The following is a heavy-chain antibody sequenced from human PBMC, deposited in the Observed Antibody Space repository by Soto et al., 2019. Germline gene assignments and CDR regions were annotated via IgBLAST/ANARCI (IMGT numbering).Heavy chain of an antibody. CDR3: ARVDGAVAGPSVDY. D-gene: IGHD6-19*01. J-gene: IGHJ4*02. Sequence: QVQLVQSGAEVKKPGSSVKVSCKASGGTFSSYAISWVRQAPGQGLEWMGGIIPIFGTANYAQKFQGRVTITADESTSTAYMELSSLRSEDTAVYYCARVDGAVAGPSVDYWGQGTLVTVSS. CDR2: IIPIFGTA. V-gene: IGHV1-69*01. CDR1: GGTFSSYA.